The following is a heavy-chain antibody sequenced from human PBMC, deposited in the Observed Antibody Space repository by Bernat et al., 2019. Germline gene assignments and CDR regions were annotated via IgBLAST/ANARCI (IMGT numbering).Heavy chain of an antibody. CDR2: IYPGDSDT. CDR1: GYSFTSYW. V-gene: IGHV5-51*01. J-gene: IGHJ2*01. D-gene: IGHD6-13*01. Sequence: EVQLVQSGAEVKKPGESLKISCKGSGYSFTSYWIGWVRQMPGKGLEWMGIIYPGDSDTRYSPSFQGQVTISADKSNSTAYLQWSSLKASDTAMYYCARRPSSSSWYFNWYFDLWGRGTLVTVSS. CDR3: ARRPSSSSWYFNWYFDL.